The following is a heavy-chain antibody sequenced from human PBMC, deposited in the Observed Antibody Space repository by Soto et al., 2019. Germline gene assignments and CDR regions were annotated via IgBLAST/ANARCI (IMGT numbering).Heavy chain of an antibody. V-gene: IGHV3-9*01. J-gene: IGHJ6*02. D-gene: IGHD7-27*01. CDR2: ISWNGGDI. Sequence: GGSLRLSCAGSGFTFDEYAMHWVRQRPGKGLEWVSGISWNGGDIDYADSVKGRFTISRDNAKNSLYLQMNSLRPEGTATYFCTKDRLGIYYYGMDVWGPGTTVTVSS. CDR3: TKDRLGIYYYGMDV. CDR1: GFTFDEYA.